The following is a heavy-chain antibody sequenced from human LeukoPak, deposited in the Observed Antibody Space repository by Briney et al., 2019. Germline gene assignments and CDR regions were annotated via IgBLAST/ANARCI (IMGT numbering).Heavy chain of an antibody. CDR3: ARGALAVTDFDY. Sequence: SESVSLTCTVSGGSISSNSHYWDWIRQPPGKGLDWIGTCHYSGSTYYNPSLKSRVTISVDTSKNQLSLNLRSVTAADTAVYYCARGALAVTDFDYWGQGALVADPS. J-gene: IGHJ4*02. D-gene: IGHD4-11*01. V-gene: IGHV4-39*07. CDR2: CHYSGST. CDR1: GGSISSNSHY.